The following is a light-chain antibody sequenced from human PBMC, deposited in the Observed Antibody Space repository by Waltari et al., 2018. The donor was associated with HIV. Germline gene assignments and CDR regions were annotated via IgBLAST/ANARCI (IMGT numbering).Light chain of an antibody. J-gene: IGKJ1*01. V-gene: IGKV3-15*01. CDR1: QSVPIN. Sequence: EILMTQSPATLSVSPGARATLSCMAIQSVPINLAWYHPKPGQAPRLLIYGASTRATGIPARFSGSGSGTEFTLTISRLQSEEFAVDYCQQYDNWPPWTFGQGTKVEIK. CDR3: QQYDNWPPWT. CDR2: GAS.